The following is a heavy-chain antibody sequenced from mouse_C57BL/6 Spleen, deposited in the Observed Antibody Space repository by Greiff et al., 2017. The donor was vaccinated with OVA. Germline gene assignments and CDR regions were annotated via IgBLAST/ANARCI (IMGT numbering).Heavy chain of an antibody. V-gene: IGHV1-76*01. CDR2: IYPGSGNT. Sequence: VQLQESGAELVRPGASVKLSCKASGYTFTDYYINWVKQRPGQGLEWIARIYPGSGNTYYNEKFKGKATLTAEKSSSTAYMQLSSLTSEDSAVYFCARSLYYSNYVDYAMDYWGQGTSVTVSS. D-gene: IGHD2-5*01. CDR1: GYTFTDYY. J-gene: IGHJ4*01. CDR3: ARSLYYSNYVDYAMDY.